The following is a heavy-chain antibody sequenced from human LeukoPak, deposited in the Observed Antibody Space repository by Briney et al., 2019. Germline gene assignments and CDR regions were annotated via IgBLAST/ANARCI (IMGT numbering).Heavy chain of an antibody. CDR3: ARDLMGSYYDILTGYWYYGMDV. J-gene: IGHJ6*02. Sequence: SQTLSLTCAISGDSVSSNSAAWNWIRQSPSRGLEWLGRTYCRSKWYNDYAVSVKSRITINPDTSKNQFPLQLNSVTPEDTAVYYCARDLMGSYYDILTGYWYYGMDVWGQGTTVTVSS. CDR1: GDSVSSNSAA. D-gene: IGHD3-9*01. V-gene: IGHV6-1*01. CDR2: TYCRSKWYN.